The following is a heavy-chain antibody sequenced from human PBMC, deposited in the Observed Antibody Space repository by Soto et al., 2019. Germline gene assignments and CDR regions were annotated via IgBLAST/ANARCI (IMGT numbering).Heavy chain of an antibody. Sequence: SETLSITSTVSGGSISSSSYYWGWIRQPPGKGLEWIGSIYYSGSTYYNPSLKSRVTISVDTSKNQFSLKLSSVTAADTAVYYCARGRRGGSSSWYGLGYFDYWGQGTLVTVS. CDR2: IYYSGST. D-gene: IGHD6-13*01. CDR3: ARGRRGGSSSWYGLGYFDY. V-gene: IGHV4-39*07. J-gene: IGHJ4*02. CDR1: GGSISSSSYY.